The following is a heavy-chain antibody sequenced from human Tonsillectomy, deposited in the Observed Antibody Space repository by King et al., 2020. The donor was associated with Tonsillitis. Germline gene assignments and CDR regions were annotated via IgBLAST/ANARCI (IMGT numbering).Heavy chain of an antibody. Sequence: QLVQSGAEVKKSGESLKISCKGSGYSFTSYWIGWVRQMPGKGLEWMGIIYPGDSDTRYRPSFQGQVTISADKSISTAYLQWSSLKASDTAMYYCARLQRPVGLLKDNWFDPWGQGTLVSVSS. CDR1: GYSFTSYW. V-gene: IGHV5-51*01. CDR3: ARLQRPVGLLKDNWFDP. D-gene: IGHD2/OR15-2a*01. CDR2: IYPGDSDT. J-gene: IGHJ5*02.